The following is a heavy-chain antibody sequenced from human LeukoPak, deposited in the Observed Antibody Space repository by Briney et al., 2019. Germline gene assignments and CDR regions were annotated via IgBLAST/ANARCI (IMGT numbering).Heavy chain of an antibody. CDR3: ARCSSGYWFDP. D-gene: IGHD6-19*01. Sequence: PSETLSLTCTVSGGSVTSYYRSWIRQSPGKGLEWIGYMYYTGSTSYNPSLQSRVTISVDTSKNQFSLRLRSLTAADTAVYYCARCSSGYWFDPWGQGTLVTVSS. CDR2: MYYTGST. CDR1: GGSVTSYY. J-gene: IGHJ5*02. V-gene: IGHV4-59*02.